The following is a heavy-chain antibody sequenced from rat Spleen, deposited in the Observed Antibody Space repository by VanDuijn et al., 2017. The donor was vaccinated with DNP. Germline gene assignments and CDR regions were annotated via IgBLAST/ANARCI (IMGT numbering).Heavy chain of an antibody. CDR2: ISYDGGST. V-gene: IGHV5-22*01. Sequence: EVQLVESGGGLVQPGRSLKLSCEVSGFTFSDYYMAWVRQAPTKGLEWVAYISYDGGSTYYGDSVKGRFTISRDNAKSTLYLQMNSLRSEDMATYYCARPGLGTIDYWGQGVMVTVSS. CDR3: ARPGLGTIDY. CDR1: GFTFSDYY. J-gene: IGHJ2*01. D-gene: IGHD4-2*01.